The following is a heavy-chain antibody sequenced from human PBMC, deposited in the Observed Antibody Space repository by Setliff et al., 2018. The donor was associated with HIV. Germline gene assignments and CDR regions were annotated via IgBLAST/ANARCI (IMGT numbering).Heavy chain of an antibody. V-gene: IGHV4-34*01. CDR3: AAFFVTPLTTQDF. J-gene: IGHJ3*01. CDR1: GGPFSDHY. Sequence: SETLSLTCAVHGGPFSDHYWSWIRQPPGKGLEWIAEIHHTGYMNYNPSLKSRVTISRDTSTNQFSLKVSSVTAADTAIYYCAAFFVTPLTTQDFWGQGTMVTVSS. D-gene: IGHD4-17*01. CDR2: IHHTGYM.